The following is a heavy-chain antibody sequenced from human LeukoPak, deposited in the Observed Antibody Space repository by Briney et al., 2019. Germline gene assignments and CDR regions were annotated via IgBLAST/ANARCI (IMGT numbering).Heavy chain of an antibody. V-gene: IGHV4-34*01. Sequence: PSETLSLACAVYGESFSGYYWSWIRHPPVKGLEWIGEINHSGSTNYNPSLKSRVTISVDTSKNQFSLKLSSVTAADTAVYYCARPGIGDYYYYMDVWGKGTTVTVSS. CDR2: INHSGST. CDR1: GESFSGYY. J-gene: IGHJ6*03. CDR3: ARPGIGDYYYYMDV. D-gene: IGHD6-13*01.